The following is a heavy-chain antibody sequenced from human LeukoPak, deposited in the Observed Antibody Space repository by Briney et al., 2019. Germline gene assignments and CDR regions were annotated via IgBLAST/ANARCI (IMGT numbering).Heavy chain of an antibody. CDR3: ARDPGRIAARIDY. CDR2: ISSSSSYI. CDR1: GFIFSRYT. Sequence: GGSLRLSCAASGFIFSRYTINWVRQAPGKGLEWVSSISSSSSYIYYADSVKGRFTISRDNAKNSLYLQMNSLRAEDTAVYYCARDPGRIAARIDYWGQGTLVTVSS. J-gene: IGHJ4*02. D-gene: IGHD6-6*01. V-gene: IGHV3-21*01.